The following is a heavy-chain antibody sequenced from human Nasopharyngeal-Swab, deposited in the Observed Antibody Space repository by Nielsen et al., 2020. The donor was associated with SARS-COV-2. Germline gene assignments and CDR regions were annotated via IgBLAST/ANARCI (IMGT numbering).Heavy chain of an antibody. J-gene: IGHJ4*02. D-gene: IGHD2-21*01. CDR2: IRSKAYGGTT. V-gene: IGHV3-49*04. CDR3: TRGGVFVVVIAATFDY. CDR1: GFTFSSYG. Sequence: GGSLRLSCAASGFTFSSYGMHWVRQAPGKGLEWVGFIRSKAYGGTTEYAASVKGRFTISRDDSKSIAYLQMNSLKTEDTAVYYCTRGGVFVVVIAATFDYWGQGTLVTVSS.